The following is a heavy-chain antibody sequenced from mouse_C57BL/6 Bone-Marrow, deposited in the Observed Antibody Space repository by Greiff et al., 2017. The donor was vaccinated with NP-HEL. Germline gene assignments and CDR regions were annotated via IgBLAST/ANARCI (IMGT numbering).Heavy chain of an antibody. J-gene: IGHJ2*01. D-gene: IGHD2-5*01. Sequence: QVQLQQSDAELVKPGASVKISCKVSGYTFTDHTIHWMKQRPEQGLEWIGYIYPRDGSTKYNEKFKGKATLTADKSSSTAYMQAVLTSEDSAVYFCATYSNYGYWGQGTTLTVSS. CDR1: GYTFTDHT. CDR3: ATYSNYGY. CDR2: IYPRDGST. V-gene: IGHV1-78*01.